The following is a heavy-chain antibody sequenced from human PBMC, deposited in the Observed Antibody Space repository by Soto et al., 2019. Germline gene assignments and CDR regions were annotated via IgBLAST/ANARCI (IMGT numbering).Heavy chain of an antibody. Sequence: QVQLQESGPGLVKPSETLSLTCTVSVASVSSGSYYWSWIRQPPGKGLEWIGYIYYSGSTKYNPSLNSRVTISVDTSKNQFALKLSSVTAADTAVYYCATSGDSSSGHYYYGMDVWGQGTTVTVSS. J-gene: IGHJ6*02. CDR3: ATSGDSSSGHYYYGMDV. CDR2: IYYSGST. CDR1: VASVSSGSYY. V-gene: IGHV4-61*01. D-gene: IGHD6-13*01.